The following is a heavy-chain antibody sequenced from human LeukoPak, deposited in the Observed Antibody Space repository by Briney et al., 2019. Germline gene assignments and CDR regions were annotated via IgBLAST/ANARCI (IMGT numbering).Heavy chain of an antibody. CDR2: ITSSSSTI. D-gene: IGHD2-21*01. J-gene: IGHJ4*02. Sequence: PGGSLRLSCAASGFTFNSYTMNWVRQAPGKGLEWVSYITSSSSTIYYADSVKGRFTMSRDNAENSLYLQMNSLRAEDTAVYYCARNFDSWGQGTLVTVSS. CDR3: ARNFDS. CDR1: GFTFNSYT. V-gene: IGHV3-48*01.